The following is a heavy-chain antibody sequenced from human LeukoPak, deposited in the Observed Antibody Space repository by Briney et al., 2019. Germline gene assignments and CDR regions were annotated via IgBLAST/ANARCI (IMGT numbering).Heavy chain of an antibody. CDR1: GGTFSSYA. V-gene: IGHV1-69*05. CDR2: IIPIFGTA. Sequence: SVKVSCKASGGTFSSYAISWVRQAPGQGLEWMGGIIPIFGTANYTQKFQGRVTITTDESTSTAYMELSSLRSEDTAVYYCAFADFWSGYYYESRDYWGQGTLVTVSS. J-gene: IGHJ4*02. CDR3: AFADFWSGYYYESRDY. D-gene: IGHD3-3*01.